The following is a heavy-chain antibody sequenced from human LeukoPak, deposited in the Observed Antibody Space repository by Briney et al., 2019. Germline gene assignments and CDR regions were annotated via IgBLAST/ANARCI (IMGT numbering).Heavy chain of an antibody. CDR3: AKERSNDYVWGSYFSY. Sequence: GGSLRLSCAASGFTFSSYAMSWVRQAPGKGLEWVSAISGSGGSTYYADSVKGRFTISRDNSKNTLYLQMNSLRAEDTAVYYCAKERSNDYVWGSYFSYWGQGTLVTDSS. V-gene: IGHV3-23*01. CDR1: GFTFSSYA. CDR2: ISGSGGST. D-gene: IGHD3-16*01. J-gene: IGHJ4*02.